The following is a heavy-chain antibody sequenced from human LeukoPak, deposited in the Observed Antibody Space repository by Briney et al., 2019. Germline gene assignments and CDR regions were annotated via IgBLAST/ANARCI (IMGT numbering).Heavy chain of an antibody. Sequence: ASVKVSCKASGYTFTSYYMHWVRQAPGQGLEWMGIINPSGGSTSYAQKFQGRVTMTWDTSTSTVYMELSSLRSEDTAVYYCARDAGYSYGENNDAFDIWGQGTMVTVSS. CDR3: ARDAGYSYGENNDAFDI. D-gene: IGHD5-18*01. CDR1: GYTFTSYY. V-gene: IGHV1-46*01. CDR2: INPSGGST. J-gene: IGHJ3*02.